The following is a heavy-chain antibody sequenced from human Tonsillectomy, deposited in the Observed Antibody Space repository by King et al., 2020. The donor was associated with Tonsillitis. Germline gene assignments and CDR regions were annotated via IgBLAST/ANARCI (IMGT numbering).Heavy chain of an antibody. CDR1: GFTFSNAW. Sequence: VQLVESGGGLVKPGGSLRLSCAASGFTFSNAWMSWVRQATGKGLEWVGCIKSNTDGGTTDYAAPVKGRFTISRDDSKNTLYLQMNRLKTEDTAVYYCTTGGDYGDYGDDYWGQGTLVTVSS. CDR2: IKSNTDGGTT. D-gene: IGHD4-17*01. J-gene: IGHJ4*02. V-gene: IGHV3-15*01. CDR3: TTGGDYGDYGDDY.